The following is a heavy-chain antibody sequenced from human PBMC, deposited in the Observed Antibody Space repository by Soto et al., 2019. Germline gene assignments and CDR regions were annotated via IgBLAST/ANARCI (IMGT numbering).Heavy chain of an antibody. V-gene: IGHV1-2*04. Sequence: QVQLVQSGAEVKKPGASVKVSCKASGYTFTGYYMHWVRQAPGRGLEWMGWINPNSGGTNYAQKFQGWVTMTRDTSISTAYMELSRLRSDDTAVYYCAREEAVAGTTGLYYYGMDVWGQGTTVTVSS. D-gene: IGHD6-19*01. J-gene: IGHJ6*02. CDR2: INPNSGGT. CDR1: GYTFTGYY. CDR3: AREEAVAGTTGLYYYGMDV.